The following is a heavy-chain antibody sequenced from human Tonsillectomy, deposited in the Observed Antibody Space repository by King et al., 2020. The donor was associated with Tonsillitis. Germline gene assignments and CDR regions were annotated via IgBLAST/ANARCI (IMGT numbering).Heavy chain of an antibody. D-gene: IGHD3-3*01. CDR3: AGGPSPIFRVVFTPPTSFAS. V-gene: IGHV4-34*01. Sequence: VQLQQWGAGLLKPSETLSLTCAVYGGSFSNYYWNWIRRPPGKGLEWIGEIDHSGSAFYNPSLKRRVTVSIDTSKNQFSLKLNSVTAADTAVYYCAGGPSPIFRVVFTPPTSFASWGRGILVTVSS. CDR2: IDHSGSA. CDR1: GGSFSNYY. J-gene: IGHJ4*02.